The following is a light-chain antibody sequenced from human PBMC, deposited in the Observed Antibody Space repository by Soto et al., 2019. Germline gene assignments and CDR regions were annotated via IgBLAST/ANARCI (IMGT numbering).Light chain of an antibody. V-gene: IGLV2-14*01. J-gene: IGLJ1*01. CDR2: DVS. CDR3: SSYTSTSIV. Sequence: QSALTQPASVSGSPGQSITISCTGTSSDVGGYNYVSWYQRHPGKAPKLMIYDVSNRPSGVSNRFSGSKSGNTASLTISGLQDEDAADYHCSSYTSTSIVFGTGTKLTVL. CDR1: SSDVGGYNY.